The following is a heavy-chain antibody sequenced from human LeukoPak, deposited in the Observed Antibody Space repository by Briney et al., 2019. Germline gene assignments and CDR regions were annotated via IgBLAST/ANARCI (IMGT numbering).Heavy chain of an antibody. CDR2: INPNSGGT. J-gene: IGHJ4*02. D-gene: IGHD6-19*01. CDR1: GYTFTGYY. V-gene: IGHV1-2*02. Sequence: ASVKVSCEASGYTFTGYYMHWVRQAPGQGLEWMGWINPNSGGTNYAQKFQGRVTMTRDTSISTAYMELSRLRSDDTAVYYCARAQGIAVAGTFDYWGQGTLVTVSS. CDR3: ARAQGIAVAGTFDY.